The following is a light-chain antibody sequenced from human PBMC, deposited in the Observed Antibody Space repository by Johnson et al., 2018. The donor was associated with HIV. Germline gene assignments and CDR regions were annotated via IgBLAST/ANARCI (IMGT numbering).Light chain of an antibody. CDR2: DNS. J-gene: IGLJ1*01. Sequence: QSVLTQPPSVSAAPGQKVTISCSGSSSNIGNNYVSWYQQVPGAAPKLLIYDNSKRHSGIPDRFSGSKSGTSATLCITGLQTGDEADYYCGTWDSSLSAEVFGTGTKVTVL. CDR3: GTWDSSLSAEV. CDR1: SSNIGNNY. V-gene: IGLV1-51*01.